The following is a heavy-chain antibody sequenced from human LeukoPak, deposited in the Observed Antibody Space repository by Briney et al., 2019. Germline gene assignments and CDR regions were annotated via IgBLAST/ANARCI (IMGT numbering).Heavy chain of an antibody. CDR3: ARDLLYYDFWSGFDY. J-gene: IGHJ4*02. Sequence: ASVKVSCKASGYTFTGYYMHWVRQAPGQGLEWMGWINPNSGGTNYAQKFQGRVTMTRDTSISTAYMELSRLRSDDTAVYYCARDLLYYDFWSGFDYWGQGTLVTVSS. CDR2: INPNSGGT. V-gene: IGHV1-2*02. D-gene: IGHD3-3*01. CDR1: GYTFTGYY.